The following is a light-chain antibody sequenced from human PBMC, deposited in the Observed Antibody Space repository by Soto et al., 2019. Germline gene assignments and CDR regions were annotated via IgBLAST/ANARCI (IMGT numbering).Light chain of an antibody. V-gene: IGKV3-20*01. CDR3: QQYGNTLT. CDR2: GAF. CDR1: QIVSSSY. J-gene: IGKJ4*01. Sequence: EIVVAQSPGTLSWSPGERSTLSCRASQIVSSSYLAWYQQKPGQSPRLLIYGAFRRATGIPDRFSGSGSGTDFTLTISRLEPEDFAVYYCQQYGNTLTFGGGTKVDIK.